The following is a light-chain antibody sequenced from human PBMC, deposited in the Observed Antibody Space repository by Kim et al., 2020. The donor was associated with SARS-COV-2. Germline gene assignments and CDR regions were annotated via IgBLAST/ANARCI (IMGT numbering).Light chain of an antibody. CDR3: NSRESGVNHVV. J-gene: IGLJ3*02. CDR2: EKN. Sequence: ALGRTVRITCQGDSLRSYYASWYQQKPGQAPVLVIYEKNNRPSGIPDRFSGSSSGNKAALTITGAQAEDEADYDCNSRESGVNHVVFGGGTKLTVL. V-gene: IGLV3-19*01. CDR1: SLRSYY.